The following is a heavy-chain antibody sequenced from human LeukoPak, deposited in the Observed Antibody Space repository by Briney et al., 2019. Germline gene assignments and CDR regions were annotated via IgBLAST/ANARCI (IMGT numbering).Heavy chain of an antibody. CDR2: ISSSSSYI. V-gene: IGHV3-21*03. J-gene: IGHJ4*02. CDR3: TTGGGYDYGALQGFDY. Sequence: GRSPRLSRAASGFTFSSYSMNWVRQAPGKGLEWVSSISSSSSYIYYAAPVKGRFTISRDDSKNTLYLQMNSLKTEDTAVYYCTTGGGYDYGALQGFDYWGQGTLVTASS. CDR1: GFTFSSYS. D-gene: IGHD5-12*01.